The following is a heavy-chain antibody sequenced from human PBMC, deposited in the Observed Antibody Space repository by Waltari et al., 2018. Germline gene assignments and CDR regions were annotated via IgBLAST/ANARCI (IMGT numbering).Heavy chain of an antibody. CDR2: FYSGGST. CDR3: ARDGGYSSGWYDY. Sequence: EVQLVESGGGLVQPGGSLRLSCAASGFTVSSNYMSWVRQAPGKGLGWVSVFYSGGSTYYAASVKGRFTISRHNSKNTLYLQMNSLRAEDTAVYYCARDGGYSSGWYDYWGQGTLVTVSS. CDR1: GFTVSSNY. J-gene: IGHJ4*02. D-gene: IGHD6-19*01. V-gene: IGHV3-53*04.